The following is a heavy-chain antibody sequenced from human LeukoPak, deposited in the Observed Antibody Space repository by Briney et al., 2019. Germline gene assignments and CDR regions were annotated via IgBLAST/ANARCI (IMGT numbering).Heavy chain of an antibody. D-gene: IGHD2-2*01. CDR1: GGSFSGYY. CDR3: ARSRPEVLPVAMDLDY. V-gene: IGHV4-34*01. CDR2: INHSGST. Sequence: SETLSLTCGVTGGSFSGYYWSWIRQPPEKGLEWIGEINHSGSTQYNPSLKSRVTISVDTSKNQFSLKLNSVTAADTAVYYCARSRPEVLPVAMDLDYWGQGTLVTVSS. J-gene: IGHJ4*02.